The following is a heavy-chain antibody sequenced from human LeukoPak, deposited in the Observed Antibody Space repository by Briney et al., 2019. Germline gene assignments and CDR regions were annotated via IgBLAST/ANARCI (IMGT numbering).Heavy chain of an antibody. V-gene: IGHV3-21*04. J-gene: IGHJ4*02. Sequence: GGSLRLSCAASGFTFSSYSMNWVRQAPGKGLEWVSSISSSSSYIYYADSVKGRFTISRDNAKNSLYLQMNSLRAEDTAVYYCARDLPWSGYYSYDAYWGQGTLVTVSS. CDR3: ARDLPWSGYYSYDAY. D-gene: IGHD3-3*01. CDR1: GFTFSSYS. CDR2: ISSSSSYI.